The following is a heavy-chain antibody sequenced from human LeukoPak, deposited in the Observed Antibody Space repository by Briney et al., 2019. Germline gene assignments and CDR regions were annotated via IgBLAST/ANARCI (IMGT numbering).Heavy chain of an antibody. D-gene: IGHD3-22*01. V-gene: IGHV4-39*01. Sequence: SETLSLTCTVSGGSISSSSYYWGWIRQPPGKGLEWIGSIYYSGSTYYNPSLKSRVTTSVDTSKNQFSLKLSSVTAADTAVYYCARLGGYDSSGYFDYWGQGTLVTVSS. J-gene: IGHJ4*02. CDR1: GGSISSSSYY. CDR2: IYYSGST. CDR3: ARLGGYDSSGYFDY.